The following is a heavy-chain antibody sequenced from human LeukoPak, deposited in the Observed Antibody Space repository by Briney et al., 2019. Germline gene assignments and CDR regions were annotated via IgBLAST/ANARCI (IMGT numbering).Heavy chain of an antibody. J-gene: IGHJ6*02. V-gene: IGHV4-59*08. CDR1: GGSFSGYY. D-gene: IGHD4-11*01. CDR3: ASFGYSNSRYYGMDV. Sequence: PSETLSLTCAVYGGSFSGYYWSWIRQPPGKGLEWIGYIYYSGSTNYNPSLKSRVTISVDTSKNQFSLKLSSVTAADTAVYYCASFGYSNSRYYGMDVWGQGTTVTVSS. CDR2: IYYSGST.